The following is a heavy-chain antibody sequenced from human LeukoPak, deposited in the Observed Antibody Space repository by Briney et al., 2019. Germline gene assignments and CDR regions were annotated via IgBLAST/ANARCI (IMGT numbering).Heavy chain of an antibody. CDR1: GYTFTSYG. V-gene: IGHV1-18*01. D-gene: IGHD2-2*01. Sequence: ASVKVSCKASGYTFTSYGISWVRQAPGQGLEWMGWISAYNGNTNYAQKLQGRVTMTTDTSTSTAYMELRSLRSDDTAVYYRARDAGVPAAMGYYYYYGMDVCGQGTTVTVSS. CDR3: ARDAGVPAAMGYYYYYGMDV. J-gene: IGHJ6*02. CDR2: ISAYNGNT.